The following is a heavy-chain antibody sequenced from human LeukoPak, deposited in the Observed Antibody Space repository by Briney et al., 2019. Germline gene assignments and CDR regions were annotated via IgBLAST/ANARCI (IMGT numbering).Heavy chain of an antibody. CDR1: SGSFSGYY. Sequence: SETLSLTCAVHSGSFSGYYWTWIRQPPGKGLEWIGEINHSGTTNYNPSLKSRVTISVDTSKNQFSLKLTSVTAADTAVYYCARRWWQQLVVTLFDYWGQGTLVTVSS. J-gene: IGHJ4*02. V-gene: IGHV4-34*01. D-gene: IGHD6-13*01. CDR3: ARRWWQQLVVTLFDY. CDR2: INHSGTT.